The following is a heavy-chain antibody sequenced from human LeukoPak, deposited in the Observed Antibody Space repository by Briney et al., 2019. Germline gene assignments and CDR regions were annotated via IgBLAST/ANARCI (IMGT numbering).Heavy chain of an antibody. D-gene: IGHD2-2*01. J-gene: IGHJ4*02. CDR2: ISYDGSNK. Sequence: GGSLRLSCAASGFTFSSYAMHWVRQAPGKGLEWVAVISYDGSNKYYADSVKGRFTISRDNSKNTLYLQMNSLRAEDTAVYYCARDPAQSVVVPAASYYFVYWGQGTLVTVSS. V-gene: IGHV3-30-3*01. CDR1: GFTFSSYA. CDR3: ARDPAQSVVVPAASYYFVY.